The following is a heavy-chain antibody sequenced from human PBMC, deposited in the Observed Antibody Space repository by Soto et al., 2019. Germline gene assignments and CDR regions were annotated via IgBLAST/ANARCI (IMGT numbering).Heavy chain of an antibody. J-gene: IGHJ6*02. CDR2: TSYDGDKK. CDR1: GFTFDTFD. V-gene: IGHV3-30-3*01. CDR3: VRERGVPTEIGCYFYGIDV. Sequence: GGSLRLSCAASGFTFDTFDMHWVRQAPGRGLQWVAVTSYDGDKKYYAASVQCRFTISRDNANNTLHLQMNSLRVDDTAVYYCVRERGVPTEIGCYFYGIDVWGQGTAVTV. D-gene: IGHD3-10*01.